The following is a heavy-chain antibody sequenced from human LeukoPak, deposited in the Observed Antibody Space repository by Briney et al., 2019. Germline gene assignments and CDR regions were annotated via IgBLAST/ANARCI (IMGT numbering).Heavy chain of an antibody. D-gene: IGHD1-26*01. CDR1: GYTFTSYY. Sequence: ASVKVSCKASGYTFTSYYMHWVRQAPGQGLEWMGWISAYNGNTNYAQKLQGRVTMTTDTSTSTAYMELRSLRSDDTAVYYCARAGAKGNAFDIWGQGTMVTVSS. J-gene: IGHJ3*02. V-gene: IGHV1-18*04. CDR2: ISAYNGNT. CDR3: ARAGAKGNAFDI.